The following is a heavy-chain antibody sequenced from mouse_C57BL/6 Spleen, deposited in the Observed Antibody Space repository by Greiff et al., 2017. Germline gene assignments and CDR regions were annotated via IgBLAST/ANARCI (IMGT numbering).Heavy chain of an antibody. CDR1: GYTFTDYE. CDR3: TRSDGNY. CDR2: IDPETGGT. J-gene: IGHJ2*01. D-gene: IGHD1-1*01. Sequence: VKLMESGAELVRPGASVTLSCKASGYTFTDYEMHWVKQTPVHGLEWIGAIDPETGGTAYNQKFKGKAILTADKSSSTAYMELRSLTSEDSAVYYGTRSDGNYWGQGTTLTVSS. V-gene: IGHV1-15*01.